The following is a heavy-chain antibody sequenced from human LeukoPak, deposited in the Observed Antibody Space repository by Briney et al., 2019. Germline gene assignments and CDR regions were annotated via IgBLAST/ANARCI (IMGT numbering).Heavy chain of an antibody. CDR1: GFTFSSYG. V-gene: IGHV3-30*18. J-gene: IGHJ3*02. D-gene: IGHD3-10*01. CDR2: ISYDGSNK. CDR3: AKEGYYGSGRTSFDI. Sequence: GGSLRLSCAASGFTFSSYGMHWVRQAPGKGLEGGAVISYDGSNKYYADSVKGRFTISRDNSNNTLYLQMNSLRAEDTAVYYCAKEGYYGSGRTSFDIWGQGTMVTVSS.